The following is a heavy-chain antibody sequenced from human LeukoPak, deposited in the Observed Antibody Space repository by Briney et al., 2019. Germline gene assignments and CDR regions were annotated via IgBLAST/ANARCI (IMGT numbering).Heavy chain of an antibody. Sequence: ASVKVSCKASGYTFTSYHIHRVRQAPGQGLEWMGSINPKSGGTNYAQKFEGRVTMTRDTSVSTVYMELSRLKSDDTAVYYCARDFGWEVVFYASEIWGQGTMVTVSS. V-gene: IGHV1-2*02. J-gene: IGHJ3*02. CDR1: GYTFTSYH. D-gene: IGHD1-26*01. CDR2: INPKSGGT. CDR3: ARDFGWEVVFYASEI.